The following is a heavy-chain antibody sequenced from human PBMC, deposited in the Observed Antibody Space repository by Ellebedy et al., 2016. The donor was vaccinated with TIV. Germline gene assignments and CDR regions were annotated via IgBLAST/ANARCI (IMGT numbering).Heavy chain of an antibody. CDR2: IYYSGST. Sequence: SETLSLTXTVSGGSISSYYWSWIRQPPGKGLEWIGYIYYSGSTNYNPSLKSRVTISVDTSKNQFSLKLSSVTAADTAVYYCARDRTGTHFDYWGQGTLVTVSS. CDR3: ARDRTGTHFDY. J-gene: IGHJ4*02. CDR1: GGSISSYY. V-gene: IGHV4-59*01. D-gene: IGHD3/OR15-3a*01.